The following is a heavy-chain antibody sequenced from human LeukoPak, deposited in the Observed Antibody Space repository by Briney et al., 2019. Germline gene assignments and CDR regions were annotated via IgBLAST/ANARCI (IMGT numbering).Heavy chain of an antibody. Sequence: GGSLGLSCAASGFTFSSYAMSWVRQAPGKGLEWVSAISGSGGSTYYADSVKGRFTISRDNSKNTLYLQMNSLRAEDTAVYYCAKVKSIVVVVAALDYWGQGTLVTVSS. CDR1: GFTFSSYA. V-gene: IGHV3-23*01. D-gene: IGHD2-15*01. CDR3: AKVKSIVVVVAALDY. CDR2: ISGSGGST. J-gene: IGHJ4*02.